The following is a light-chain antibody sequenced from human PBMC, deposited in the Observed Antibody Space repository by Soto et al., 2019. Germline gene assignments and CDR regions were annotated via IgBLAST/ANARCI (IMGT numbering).Light chain of an antibody. V-gene: IGKV3-11*01. J-gene: IGKJ2*01. Sequence: EIVLTQSPATVSLSPGESATLSCRASQNIHSFLAWYQQRPGQAPRLLIYDASFRATAIPARFNGSGSGTDFALSITRLEPDDFAVYYCQQRLFWPLFTFGQGTRLEIK. CDR2: DAS. CDR1: QNIHSF. CDR3: QQRLFWPLFT.